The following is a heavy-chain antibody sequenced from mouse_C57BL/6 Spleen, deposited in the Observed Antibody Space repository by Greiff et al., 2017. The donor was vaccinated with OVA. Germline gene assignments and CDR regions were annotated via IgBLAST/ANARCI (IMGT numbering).Heavy chain of an antibody. CDR2: ISSGSSTI. J-gene: IGHJ2*01. CDR3: AREDPTVVPFDY. V-gene: IGHV5-17*01. Sequence: EVKVVESGGGLVKPGGSLKLSCAASGFTFSDYGMHWVRQAPEKGLEWVAYISSGSSTIYYADTVKGRFTISRDKAKNTLFLQMTSLRSEDTAMYYCAREDPTVVPFDYWGKGTTLTVSS. CDR1: GFTFSDYG. D-gene: IGHD1-1*01.